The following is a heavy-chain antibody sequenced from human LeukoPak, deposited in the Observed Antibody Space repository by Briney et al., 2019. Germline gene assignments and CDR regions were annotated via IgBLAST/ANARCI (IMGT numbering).Heavy chain of an antibody. J-gene: IGHJ5*02. V-gene: IGHV3-23*01. CDR1: GFTFSRSA. Sequence: GGSLRLSCAASGFTFSRSAMSWVRQAPGRGLEWVSNISGSGSGGSTYYADSAKGRFTISRDNSKNTLYLQMNSLRAEDTAVYYCAKPGEVRGVIGGSWFDPWGQGTLVTVSS. CDR3: AKPGEVRGVIGGSWFDP. CDR2: ISGSGSGGST. D-gene: IGHD3-10*01.